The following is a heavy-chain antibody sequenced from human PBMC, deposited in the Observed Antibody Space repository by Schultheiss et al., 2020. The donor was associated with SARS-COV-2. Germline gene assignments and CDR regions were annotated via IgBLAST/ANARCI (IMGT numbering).Heavy chain of an antibody. V-gene: IGHV3-30-3*01. CDR1: GFTFSSYA. D-gene: IGHD3-16*01. Sequence: GGSLRLSCAASGFTFSSYAMHWVRQAPGKGLEWVAVISYDGSNKYYADSVKGRFTISRDNAKNSLYLQMNSLRVEDTAMYYCARALYGDAFDIWGQGTMVTVSS. CDR3: ARALYGDAFDI. J-gene: IGHJ3*02. CDR2: ISYDGSNK.